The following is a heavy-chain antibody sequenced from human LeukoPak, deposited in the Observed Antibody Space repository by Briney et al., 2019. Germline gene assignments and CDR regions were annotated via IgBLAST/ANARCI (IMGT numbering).Heavy chain of an antibody. V-gene: IGHV3-74*01. CDR3: AKVGPEPKYYMDV. Sequence: GGSLRLSCAASGFTFSDYWMHWVRQAPGKGLVWVSRISSDGSRVTYADSVKGRFTISRDNAKNTLYLQMNSLRAEDTAVYYCAKVGPEPKYYMDVWGKGTTVTVSS. CDR1: GFTFSDYW. J-gene: IGHJ6*03. CDR2: ISSDGSRV.